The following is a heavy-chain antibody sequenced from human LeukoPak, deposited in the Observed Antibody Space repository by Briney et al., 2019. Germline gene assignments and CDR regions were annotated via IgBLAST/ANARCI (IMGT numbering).Heavy chain of an antibody. CDR3: ATVVSVAYYYDSSGPPGAFDI. V-gene: IGHV1-24*01. Sequence: ASVKVSCKASGYTFTGYYMHWVRQAPGKGLEWMGGFDPEDGETIYAQKFQGRVTMTEDTSTDTAYMELSSLRSEDTAVYYCATVVSVAYYYDSSGPPGAFDIWGQGTMVTVSS. CDR2: FDPEDGET. J-gene: IGHJ3*02. CDR1: GYTFTGYY. D-gene: IGHD3-22*01.